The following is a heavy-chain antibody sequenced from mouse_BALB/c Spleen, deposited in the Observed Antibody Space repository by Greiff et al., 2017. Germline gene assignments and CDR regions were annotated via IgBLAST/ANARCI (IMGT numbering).Heavy chain of an antibody. D-gene: IGHD2-12*01. CDR3: ARGHDDAMDY. CDR2: INPSTGYT. V-gene: IGHV1-7*01. CDR1: GYTFTSYW. Sequence: QVKLQQSGAELAKPGASVKMSCKASGYTFTSYWMHWVKQRPGQGLEWIGYINPSTGYTEYNQKLKDKATLNADKSSSTAYMQLSSLTSEDSAVYYCARGHDDAMDYWGQGTSVTVSA. J-gene: IGHJ4*01.